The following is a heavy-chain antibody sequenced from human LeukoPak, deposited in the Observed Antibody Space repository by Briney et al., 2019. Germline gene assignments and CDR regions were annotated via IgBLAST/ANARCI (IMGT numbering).Heavy chain of an antibody. Sequence: SVKVSCKASGGTFSSYAISWVRQAPGQGLEWMGGIIPIFGTANCAQKFQGRVTITADESTSTAYMELSSLRSEDTAVYYCAYVDTAMVDYWGQGTLVTVSS. J-gene: IGHJ4*02. CDR2: IIPIFGTA. V-gene: IGHV1-69*13. CDR3: AYVDTAMVDY. D-gene: IGHD5-18*01. CDR1: GGTFSSYA.